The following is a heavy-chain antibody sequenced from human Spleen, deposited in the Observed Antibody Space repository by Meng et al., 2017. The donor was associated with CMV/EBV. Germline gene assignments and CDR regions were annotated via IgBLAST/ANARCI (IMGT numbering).Heavy chain of an antibody. CDR1: GFTFGSYW. Sequence: GGSLRLSCAASGFTFGSYWMSWVRQAPGKGLEWVAIISYDGNNEYYADSVKGRFTVSRDNSENSLYLQMNSLRPEDTAVYYCARSFVTFSYSSIWYLYWGQGALVTVSS. D-gene: IGHD6-13*01. CDR2: ISYDGNNE. CDR3: ARSFVTFSYSSIWYLY. J-gene: IGHJ4*02. V-gene: IGHV3-30-3*01.